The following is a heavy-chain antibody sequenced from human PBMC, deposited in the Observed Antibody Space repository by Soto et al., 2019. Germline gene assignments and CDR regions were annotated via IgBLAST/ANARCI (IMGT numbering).Heavy chain of an antibody. CDR3: ARSSGGHDAFDI. V-gene: IGHV3-30*04. CDR1: GFTFSSYA. J-gene: IGHJ3*02. D-gene: IGHD3-16*01. CDR2: ISYDGSNK. Sequence: LSLTCAASGFTFSSYAMHWVRQAPGKGLEWVAVISYDGSNKYYADSVKGRFTISRDNSKNTLYLQMNSLRAEDTAVYYCARSSGGHDAFDIWGQGTMVTVSS.